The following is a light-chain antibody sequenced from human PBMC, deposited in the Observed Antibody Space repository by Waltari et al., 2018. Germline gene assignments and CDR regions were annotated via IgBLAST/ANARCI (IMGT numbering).Light chain of an antibody. CDR2: DTS. Sequence: ETVLTQSPATLSLSPGERATLSCKASQNVDRYLAWYQQKPGQAPRLLIYDTSNRATGIPVRFSGSGSGTDFTLTISSLEPEDFVVYYCQQRKNWPPLTFGGGTKVEIK. CDR1: QNVDRY. J-gene: IGKJ4*01. V-gene: IGKV3-11*01. CDR3: QQRKNWPPLT.